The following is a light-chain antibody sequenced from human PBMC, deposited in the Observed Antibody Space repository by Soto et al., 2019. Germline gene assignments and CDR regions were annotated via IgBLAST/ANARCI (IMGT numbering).Light chain of an antibody. CDR3: QHYNSYSEA. CDR1: QDIGNF. J-gene: IGKJ1*01. V-gene: IGKV1-27*01. Sequence: DIQMTQSPSSLSAFVGDRVTITCRASQDIGNFLAWYQQKPGKVPKLLIYAASTLQSGVPSRFSGSGSGTVFTLTISSLQPDDFATYYCQHYNSYSEAFGQGTKV. CDR2: AAS.